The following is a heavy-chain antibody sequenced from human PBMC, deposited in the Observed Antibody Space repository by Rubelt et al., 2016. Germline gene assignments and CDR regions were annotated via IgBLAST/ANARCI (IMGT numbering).Heavy chain of an antibody. J-gene: IGHJ4*02. Sequence: QVQLQESGPGLVKPSETLSLTCTVSGGSISSSSYYWGWIRQAPGKGLEWVSYIISSSSTIYYADFVKGRFTISRDNAKNSLYLQMNSLRAEDTAVYYCARRRSLGDYSKGALDYWGQGTLVTVSS. CDR3: ARRRSLGDYSKGALDY. V-gene: IGHV3-11*04. CDR1: GGSISSSSYY. D-gene: IGHD4-11*01. CDR2: IISSSSTI.